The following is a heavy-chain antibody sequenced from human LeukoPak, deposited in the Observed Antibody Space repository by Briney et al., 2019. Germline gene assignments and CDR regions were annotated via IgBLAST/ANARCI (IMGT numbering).Heavy chain of an antibody. CDR1: GGSFSGYY. V-gene: IGHV4-34*01. Sequence: SETLSLTCAVYGGSFSGYYWSWIRQPPGKGLEWIGEINHSGSTNYNPSLKSRVTISVDTSKNQFSLKLSSVTAADTAVYYCARDGRGYYDSSGYYNPNAFDIWGQGTMVTVSS. CDR3: ARDGRGYYDSSGYYNPNAFDI. D-gene: IGHD3-22*01. J-gene: IGHJ3*02. CDR2: INHSGST.